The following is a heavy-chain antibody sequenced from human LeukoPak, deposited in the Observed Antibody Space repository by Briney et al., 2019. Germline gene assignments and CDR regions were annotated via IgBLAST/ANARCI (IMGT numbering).Heavy chain of an antibody. V-gene: IGHV4-34*01. CDR2: INHSGST. D-gene: IGHD3-10*01. Sequence: SSETLSLTCAVYGGSFSGYYWSWIRQPPGKGLEWIGEINHSGSTYYNPSLKSRVTISVDRSKNQFSLKLSSVTAADTAVYYCARAKMVRGVNNWFDPWGQGTLVTVSS. J-gene: IGHJ5*02. CDR3: ARAKMVRGVNNWFDP. CDR1: GGSFSGYY.